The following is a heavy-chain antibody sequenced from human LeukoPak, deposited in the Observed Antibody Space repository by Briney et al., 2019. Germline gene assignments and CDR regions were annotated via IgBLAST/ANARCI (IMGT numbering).Heavy chain of an antibody. Sequence: GGSLRFSCAASGFTFSSYAMHWVRQAPGKGLEWVAVISYDGSNKYYADSVKGRFTISRDNSKNTLYLQMNSLRAEDTAVYYCARDIDGSEGGFDYWGQGTLVTVSS. CDR3: ARDIDGSEGGFDY. J-gene: IGHJ4*02. CDR1: GFTFSSYA. V-gene: IGHV3-30-3*01. CDR2: ISYDGSNK. D-gene: IGHD3-16*01.